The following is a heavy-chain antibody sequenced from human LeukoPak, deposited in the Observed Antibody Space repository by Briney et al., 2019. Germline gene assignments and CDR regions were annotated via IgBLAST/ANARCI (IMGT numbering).Heavy chain of an antibody. CDR1: GGSISSYY. CDR3: ARDLARGLPLDY. J-gene: IGHJ4*02. V-gene: IGHV4-59*06. CDR2: IYYSGST. Sequence: SETLSLTCTVSGGSISSYYWSWIRQPAGKGLEWIGYIYYSGSTYYNPSLKSRVTISVDTSKNQFSLKLSSVTAADTAVYYCARDLARGLPLDYWGQGTLVTVSS. D-gene: IGHD5-24*01.